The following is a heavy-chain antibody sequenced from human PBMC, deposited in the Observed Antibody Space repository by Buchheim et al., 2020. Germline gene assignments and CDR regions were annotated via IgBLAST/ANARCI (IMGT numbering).Heavy chain of an antibody. CDR1: GFTFSSYG. J-gene: IGHJ4*02. D-gene: IGHD4-11*01. V-gene: IGHV3-33*01. CDR3: ARETVTTLGTFDY. CDR2: IWYDGSNK. Sequence: QVQLVESGGGVVQPGRSLRLSCAASGFTFSSYGMHWVRQAPGKGLEWVAVIWYDGSNKYYADSVKGRFTISRDNSKNTLNLQMNSLRAEDTAVYYCARETVTTLGTFDYWGQGTL.